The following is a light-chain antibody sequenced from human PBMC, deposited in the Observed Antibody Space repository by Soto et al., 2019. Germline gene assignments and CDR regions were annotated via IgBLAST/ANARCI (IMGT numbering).Light chain of an antibody. CDR3: MQVLQTPLT. CDR1: XSLLHNNGRNY. V-gene: IGKV2-28*01. CDR2: LGS. Sequence: EIVMTQSPLSLPVAPGEPASISLSATXSLLHNNGRNYLDWYLQKPGQSPQLLIFLGSNQASGVPDRSSGSGSGTDFTLKISRVEAEDVGVYYCMQVLQTPLTFGQGTRLEI. J-gene: IGKJ5*01.